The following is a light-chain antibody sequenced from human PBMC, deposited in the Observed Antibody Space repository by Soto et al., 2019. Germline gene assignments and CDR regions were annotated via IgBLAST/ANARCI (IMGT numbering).Light chain of an antibody. Sequence: EIVLTQSPVTLSLSPGEITTLSCRASQSVRTYLAWYQVKPGQAPRLLIYDASRSASGVPARFSGSGSVTDFKLTISSLEPVYFALYYGQQRNTWPPITFGQGSRLEIK. CDR2: DAS. V-gene: IGKV3-11*01. CDR3: QQRNTWPPIT. CDR1: QSVRTY. J-gene: IGKJ5*01.